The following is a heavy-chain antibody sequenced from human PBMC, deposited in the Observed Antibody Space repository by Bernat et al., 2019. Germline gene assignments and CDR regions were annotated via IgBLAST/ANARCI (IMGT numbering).Heavy chain of an antibody. CDR1: GFTFGDYA. CDR3: TRDGGGGAFDI. Sequence: EVQLLESGGGLVQPGGSLRLSCTTSGFTFGDYAMSWFRQAPGKGLEWVGFTGTKAYGGTTEYAASVKGRFTISRDDSKSIAYLQMNSLETEDTAVYYCTRDGGGGAFDIWGQGTLVTVSS. V-gene: IGHV3-49*03. CDR2: TGTKAYGGTT. D-gene: IGHD3-16*01. J-gene: IGHJ3*02.